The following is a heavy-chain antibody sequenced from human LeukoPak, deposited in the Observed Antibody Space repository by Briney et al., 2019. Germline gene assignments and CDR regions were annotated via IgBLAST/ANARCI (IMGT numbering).Heavy chain of an antibody. Sequence: SETLSLTCTVSGGSISSGSYYWSWMRQPAGKGLEWIGRIYTSGSTNYNPSIKSRVTISVDTSKNQFSLKLSSVTAADTAVYYCARVSSGWNAFDIWGQGTMVTVSS. J-gene: IGHJ3*02. D-gene: IGHD3-22*01. CDR3: ARVSSGWNAFDI. CDR1: GGSISSGSYY. CDR2: IYTSGST. V-gene: IGHV4-61*02.